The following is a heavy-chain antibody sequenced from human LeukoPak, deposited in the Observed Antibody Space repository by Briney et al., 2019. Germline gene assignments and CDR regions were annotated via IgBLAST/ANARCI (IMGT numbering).Heavy chain of an antibody. J-gene: IGHJ4*02. V-gene: IGHV4-59*01. Sequence: SETLSLTCTVSGGSISSYYWSWIRQPPGKGLEWIGYIYYSGTTNYNPSLKSRVTISVDTSKNQFSLKLSSVTAADTAVYYCARGVYMAAAQCGYWGQGTLVSVSS. D-gene: IGHD6-13*01. CDR1: GGSISSYY. CDR3: ARGVYMAAAQCGY. CDR2: IYYSGTT.